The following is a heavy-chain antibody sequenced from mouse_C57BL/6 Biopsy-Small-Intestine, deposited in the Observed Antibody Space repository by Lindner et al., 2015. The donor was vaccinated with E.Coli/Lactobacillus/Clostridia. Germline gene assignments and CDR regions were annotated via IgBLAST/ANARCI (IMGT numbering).Heavy chain of an antibody. CDR3: ARRGEDYSAMDY. V-gene: IGHV5-17*01. CDR2: ISRGGGTI. J-gene: IGHJ4*01. CDR1: GFTFSDYG. Sequence: VQLQESGGGLVKPGGSLKLSCAASGFTFSDYGMHWVRQAPEKGLEWIAYISRGGGTIYYADTVKGRFTISRDNAKNTLFLQMTSLRSEDTAMYFCARRGEDYSAMDYWGQGTSVTVSA.